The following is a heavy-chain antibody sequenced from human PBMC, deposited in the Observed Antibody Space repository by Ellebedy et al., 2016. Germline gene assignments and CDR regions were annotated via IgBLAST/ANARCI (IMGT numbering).Heavy chain of an antibody. J-gene: IGHJ5*02. V-gene: IGHV5-51*01. D-gene: IGHD3-3*01. Sequence: GGSLRLXCKGSGYSFTSYWIGWVRQMPGKGLEWMGIIYPGDSDTRYSPSFQGQVTISADKSISTAYLQWSSLKASDTAMYYCARHVSWSGYYMSHWYDPWGQGTRVTVSS. CDR3: ARHVSWSGYYMSHWYDP. CDR2: IYPGDSDT. CDR1: GYSFTSYW.